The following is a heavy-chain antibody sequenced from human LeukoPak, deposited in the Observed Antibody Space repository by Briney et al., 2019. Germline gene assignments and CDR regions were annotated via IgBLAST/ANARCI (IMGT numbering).Heavy chain of an antibody. J-gene: IGHJ3*02. D-gene: IGHD6-13*01. Sequence: GESLKISCKGSGYSFTSYWIGWMRQMPGKGLEWMGIIYPGDSDTRYSPSFQGQVTISADKSISTAYLQWSSLKASDTAMYYCARSHGSSWPFDAFDIWGQGTMVTVSS. CDR1: GYSFTSYW. V-gene: IGHV5-51*01. CDR3: ARSHGSSWPFDAFDI. CDR2: IYPGDSDT.